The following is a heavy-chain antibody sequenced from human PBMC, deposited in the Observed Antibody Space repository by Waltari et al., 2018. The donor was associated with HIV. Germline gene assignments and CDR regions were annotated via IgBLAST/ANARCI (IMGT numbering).Heavy chain of an antibody. J-gene: IGHJ3*02. CDR3: ARHLMPYDSSGGGAFDI. D-gene: IGHD3-22*01. V-gene: IGHV4-59*08. CDR1: GGSISTYY. Sequence: QVQLQESGPGLVKPSETLSLTCRVSGGSISTYYWRWIRQPTGKGLEWIGYIYYSGSTNYNPALKSRVTISVDTSKNQFSLKLSSVTAADTAVYYCARHLMPYDSSGGGAFDIWGQGTMVTVSS. CDR2: IYYSGST.